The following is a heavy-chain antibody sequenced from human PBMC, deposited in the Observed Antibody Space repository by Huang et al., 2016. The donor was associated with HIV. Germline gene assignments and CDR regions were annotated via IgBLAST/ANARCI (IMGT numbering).Heavy chain of an antibody. D-gene: IGHD5-18*01. J-gene: IGHJ4*02. CDR2: CAPKYGKT. Sequence: QVQLVQSGTEVKRSGASVKVSCKVSGYTLTELSMHWVRQAPGKGREWMGTCAPKYGKTINAPESQARIPTTVDTSTDTAYMELGSLRSDDTAVYYCATRMYRWERYVDTAVQFDDWGQGTLVTVSS. CDR1: GYTLTELS. CDR3: ATRMYRWERYVDTAVQFDD. V-gene: IGHV1-24*01.